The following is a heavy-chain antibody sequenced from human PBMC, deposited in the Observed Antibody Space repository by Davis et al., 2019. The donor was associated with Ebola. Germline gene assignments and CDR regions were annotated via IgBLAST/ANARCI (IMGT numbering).Heavy chain of an antibody. CDR1: GYTFTSYG. CDR2: ISVYNGNT. D-gene: IGHD1-7*01. Sequence: ASVKVSCKASGYTFTSYGISWVRQAPGQGLEWMGWISVYNGNTKYAQNFQGRVTLTTDTSTKTAYMDLRSLRSDDTAVYYCAKVIMELGGLTDYWGQGTLVTVSS. V-gene: IGHV1-18*01. J-gene: IGHJ4*02. CDR3: AKVIMELGGLTDY.